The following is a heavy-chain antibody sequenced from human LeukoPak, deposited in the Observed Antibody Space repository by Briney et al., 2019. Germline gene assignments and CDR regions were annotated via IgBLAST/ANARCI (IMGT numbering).Heavy chain of an antibody. CDR1: GFTFSSYG. D-gene: IGHD6-19*01. J-gene: IGHJ4*02. CDR3: AKEGAVAHPTPLDY. Sequence: GGSLRLSCAASGFTFSSYGMHWVRQAPGKGLEWVAVISYDGSNKYYADSVKGRFTISRDNPKNTLYLQMNSLRAEDTAVYYCAKEGAVAHPTPLDYWAREPWSPSP. CDR2: ISYDGSNK. V-gene: IGHV3-30*18.